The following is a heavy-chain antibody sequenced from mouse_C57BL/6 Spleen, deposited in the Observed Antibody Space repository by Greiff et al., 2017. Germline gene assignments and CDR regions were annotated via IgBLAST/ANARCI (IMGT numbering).Heavy chain of an antibody. V-gene: IGHV1-81*01. CDR2: IYPRSGNT. D-gene: IGHD1-1*01. CDR3: ARYYYGSSPLDY. CDR1: GYTFTSYG. J-gene: IGHJ2*01. Sequence: QVQLQQSGAELARPGASVKLSCKASGYTFTSYGISWVKQRTGQGLEWIGEIYPRSGNTYYNEKFKGKATLTADKSSSTAYMELRSLTSEDSAVYFCARYYYGSSPLDYWGQGTTLTVSS.